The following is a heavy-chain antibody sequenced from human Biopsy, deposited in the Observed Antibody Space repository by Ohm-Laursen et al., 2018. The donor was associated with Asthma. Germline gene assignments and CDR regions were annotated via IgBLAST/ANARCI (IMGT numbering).Heavy chain of an antibody. CDR3: ARGGYCTSPTCPWGRYATDV. J-gene: IGHJ6*02. CDR1: GFVFRSHA. D-gene: IGHD2-2*01. Sequence: SLRHSCTASGFVFRSHAMHWVRQAPGKGLEWVANIKKDGSEKYYVDSVKGRFTISRDNAKNSLYLHMNSLRAADTALYYCARGGYCTSPTCPWGRYATDVWGQGTTVTVSS. V-gene: IGHV3-7*01. CDR2: IKKDGSEK.